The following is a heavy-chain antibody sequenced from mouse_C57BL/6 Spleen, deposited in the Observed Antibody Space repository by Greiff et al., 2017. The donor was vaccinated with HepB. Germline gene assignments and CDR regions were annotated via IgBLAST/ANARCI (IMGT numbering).Heavy chain of an antibody. CDR1: GYTFTSYW. CDR2: IDPSDSYT. CDR3: AIHFAWFAY. V-gene: IGHV1-50*01. J-gene: IGHJ3*01. Sequence: QVQLQQSGAELVKPGASVKLSCKASGYTFTSYWMQWVKQRPGQGLEWIGEIDPSDSYTNYNQKFKGKATLTVDTSSSTAYMQLSSLPSEDSAVYYCAIHFAWFAYWGQGTLVTVSA.